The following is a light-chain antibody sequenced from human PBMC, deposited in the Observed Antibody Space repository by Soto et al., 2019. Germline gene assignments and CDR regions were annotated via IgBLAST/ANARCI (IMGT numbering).Light chain of an antibody. CDR3: QSYDSSLSGYV. Sequence: SALIQPASVSGSPGQSITISCTGTSRDVGGSNYVSWYQHHPHRAPKLLIYEVNYRPSGVSSRFSGSKSGNTASLTISGLQAEDEADYYCQSYDSSLSGYVFGAGTKVTVL. V-gene: IGLV2-14*01. CDR1: SRDVGGSNY. J-gene: IGLJ1*01. CDR2: EVN.